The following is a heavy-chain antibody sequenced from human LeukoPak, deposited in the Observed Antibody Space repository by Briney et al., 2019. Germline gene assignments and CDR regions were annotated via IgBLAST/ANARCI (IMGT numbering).Heavy chain of an antibody. J-gene: IGHJ4*02. Sequence: ASVKVSCKASGYTFNIYGINWVRQAPGQGLEWMGWTSTDNGNTNYAQKLQGRVTMTTDTSTSTAYMELRSLRSDDTAIYYCANPPTVTSFHYWGQGTLVTVSS. V-gene: IGHV1-18*04. CDR1: GYTFNIYG. D-gene: IGHD4-11*01. CDR2: TSTDNGNT. CDR3: ANPPTVTSFHY.